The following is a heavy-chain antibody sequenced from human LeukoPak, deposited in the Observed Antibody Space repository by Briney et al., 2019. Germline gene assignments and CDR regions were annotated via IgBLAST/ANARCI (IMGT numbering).Heavy chain of an antibody. D-gene: IGHD2-21*01. J-gene: IGHJ4*02. CDR2: INTGGSEN. CDR3: ARDRSHSCF. Sequence: GWSLTESCAASGWIHLQYLMPSLGQAPGKGLEWVANINTGGSENYYVSSVKGRFTISRDNAKNSLYLQMNSLRAEDTALYVCARDRSHSCFWGQGTLVTVSS. CDR1: IHLQYL. V-gene: IGHV3-7*01.